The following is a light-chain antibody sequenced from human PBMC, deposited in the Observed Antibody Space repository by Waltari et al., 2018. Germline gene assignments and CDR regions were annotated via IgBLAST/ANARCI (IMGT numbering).Light chain of an antibody. V-gene: IGLV5-37*01. CDR2: YNSDSEK. CDR1: IDFKVGDFI. Sequence: QPVLTQPPSSSASPGESARLTCTFPIDFKVGDFIFYWYQQRPGSPPRFLLYYNSDSEKAQGSGVPSRFSGSKDASANAGILLISGLQSEDEADYYCMFWPSNVWVFGGGTKLTVL. CDR3: MFWPSNVWV. J-gene: IGLJ3*02.